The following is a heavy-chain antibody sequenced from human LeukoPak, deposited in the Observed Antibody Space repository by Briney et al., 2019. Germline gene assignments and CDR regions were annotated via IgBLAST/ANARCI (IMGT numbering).Heavy chain of an antibody. V-gene: IGHV3-30*02. CDR2: IRYDGSNK. CDR3: AKDLSSGRGGFDY. J-gene: IGHJ4*02. CDR1: GFTFSSYG. D-gene: IGHD2-15*01. Sequence: VGSLRLSCAASGFTFSSYGMHWVRQAPGKGLEWVAFIRYDGSNKYYADFVKGRFTISRDNSKNTLYLQMNSLRAEDTAVYYCAKDLSSGRGGFDYWGQGTLVTVSS.